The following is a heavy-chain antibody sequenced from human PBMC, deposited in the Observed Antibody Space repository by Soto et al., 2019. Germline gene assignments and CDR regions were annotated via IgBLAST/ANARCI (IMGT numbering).Heavy chain of an antibody. Sequence: QITLKESGHTLVNPTQTLTLTCTFSGFSLSTSGVGVGWIRQPPGKALEWLALIYWDDDKRYRPSLKGRLTITKDTSKHQVVLTMTNMDPVETATYYCAHTKPHYSNYDLNWFDPWGQGTLVTVSS. V-gene: IGHV2-5*02. CDR3: AHTKPHYSNYDLNWFDP. J-gene: IGHJ5*02. D-gene: IGHD4-4*01. CDR2: IYWDDDK. CDR1: GFSLSTSGVG.